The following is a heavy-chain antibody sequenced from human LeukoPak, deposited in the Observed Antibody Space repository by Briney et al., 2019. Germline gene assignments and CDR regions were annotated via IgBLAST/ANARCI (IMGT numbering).Heavy chain of an antibody. CDR3: ARDRTTVTTLYYYYYMDV. V-gene: IGHV3-11*04. D-gene: IGHD4-17*01. CDR2: ISSSGNTI. Sequence: GGSLRLSCAASGFTFSDYYMSWIRQAPGKGLEWVSYISSSGNTIYYADSVKGRFTISRDNAKNTLYLQMNSLRAEDTAVYYCARDRTTVTTLYYYYYMDVWGKGTTVTISS. CDR1: GFTFSDYY. J-gene: IGHJ6*03.